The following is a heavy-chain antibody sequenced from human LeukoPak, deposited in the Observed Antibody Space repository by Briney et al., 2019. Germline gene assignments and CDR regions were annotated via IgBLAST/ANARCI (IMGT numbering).Heavy chain of an antibody. Sequence: SVKVSCKASGGTFSSYAISGVRQAPGQGLEWMGGIIPIFGTANYAQKFQGRVTITADESTSTAYLELSSLRSEDTAVYYCARRNYGSPRWFDPWGQGTLVTVSS. J-gene: IGHJ5*02. V-gene: IGHV1-69*13. D-gene: IGHD3-10*01. CDR3: ARRNYGSPRWFDP. CDR2: IIPIFGTA. CDR1: GGTFSSYA.